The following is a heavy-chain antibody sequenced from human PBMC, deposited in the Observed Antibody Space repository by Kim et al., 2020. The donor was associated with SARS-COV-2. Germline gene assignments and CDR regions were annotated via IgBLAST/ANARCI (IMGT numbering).Heavy chain of an antibody. J-gene: IGHJ4*02. Sequence: ADPVQGRVTISRDKSKTRLFLQMNSLTDEDTAVYYCAKRCGTYGGPVDSWGQGMLVTVSS. V-gene: IGHV3-23*01. D-gene: IGHD2-21*01. CDR3: AKRCGTYGGPVDS.